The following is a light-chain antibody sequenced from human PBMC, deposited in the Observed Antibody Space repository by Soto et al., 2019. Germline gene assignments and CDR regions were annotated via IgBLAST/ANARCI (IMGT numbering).Light chain of an antibody. CDR1: QSVSSTY. J-gene: IGKJ4*01. Sequence: PGERATLSCRASQSVSSTYLAWYQQKPGQAPRLLIYGASTRATGIPARLSGSASGTEFTPTISSMQSQDFAVYSCQHYNDRPLTFGGGTKVDIK. CDR3: QHYNDRPLT. CDR2: GAS. V-gene: IGKV3-15*01.